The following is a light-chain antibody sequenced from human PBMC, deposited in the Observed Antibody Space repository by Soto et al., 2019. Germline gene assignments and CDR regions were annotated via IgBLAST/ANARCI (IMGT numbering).Light chain of an antibody. V-gene: IGKV1-27*01. Sequence: DIQMTQSPSSLSASVGDRVTISCRASQVINNYLAWYQQRPGKGPKLLIYGAPTLQSGVPSRFSGSGSGTDFTLTIRSLQPEDVATYYCQKYNSAPPVTFGPGTTVHV. CDR3: QKYNSAPPVT. CDR2: GAP. J-gene: IGKJ3*01. CDR1: QVINNY.